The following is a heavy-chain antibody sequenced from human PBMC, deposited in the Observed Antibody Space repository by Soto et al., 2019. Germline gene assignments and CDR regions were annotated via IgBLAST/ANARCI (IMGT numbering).Heavy chain of an antibody. CDR2: IYSGGST. CDR1: GFTVSSNY. V-gene: IGHV3-53*05. D-gene: IGHD1-26*01. CDR3: GKGRSYYYYYGVDV. J-gene: IGHJ6*02. Sequence: GGSLRLSCAASGFTVSSNYTSWVRQAPGKGLEWVSVIYSGGSTYYADSVKGRFTISRDDSKNTLYLQMHGLRAEDTAVYYCGKGRSYYYYYGVDVWGQGTTVTVSS.